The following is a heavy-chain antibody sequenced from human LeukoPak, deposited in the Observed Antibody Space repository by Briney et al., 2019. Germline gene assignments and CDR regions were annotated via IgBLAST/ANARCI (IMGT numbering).Heavy chain of an antibody. Sequence: TPSETLSLTCSVSAGSLSTYWWSWIRQPPGKGLEWIGFIHYTGGTLYNPSLKSRVTLSVDVSKSQFSLSLTSATTADTAVYYCARTGSSGSFSDYWGQGTLVTVSS. CDR2: IHYTGGT. J-gene: IGHJ4*02. CDR3: ARTGSSGSFSDY. CDR1: AGSLSTYW. V-gene: IGHV4-59*01. D-gene: IGHD3-10*01.